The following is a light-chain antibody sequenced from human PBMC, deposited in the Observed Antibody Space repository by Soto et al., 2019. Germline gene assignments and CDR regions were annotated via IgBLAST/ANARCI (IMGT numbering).Light chain of an antibody. V-gene: IGKV3-20*01. CDR2: GAS. Sequence: EIVLTQSPGTLSLSPGERATLSCRASQSVASSNLAWYQQRPGQAPRLLMYGASSRATGIPDRLSGSGSGTDFTLTIGRLEPEDFAVYYCQQYGSSPPATFGQGTNLEIK. CDR3: QQYGSSPPAT. CDR1: QSVASSN. J-gene: IGKJ2*01.